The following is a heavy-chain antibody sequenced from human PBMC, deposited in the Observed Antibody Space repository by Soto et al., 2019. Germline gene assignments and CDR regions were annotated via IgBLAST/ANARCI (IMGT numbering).Heavy chain of an antibody. V-gene: IGHV3-53*01. CDR1: GFTVSDNY. Sequence: PGGSLRLSCAASGFTVSDNYIMWVRQAPGKGLEWVSLLYSGGRIYYADSVKGRFTISRDTSKNTLYLQMDSLRTEDTAVYYCARSPRAYSYALNVWGQGTTVTVSS. D-gene: IGHD2-2*01. CDR3: ARSPRAYSYALNV. J-gene: IGHJ6*02. CDR2: LYSGGRI.